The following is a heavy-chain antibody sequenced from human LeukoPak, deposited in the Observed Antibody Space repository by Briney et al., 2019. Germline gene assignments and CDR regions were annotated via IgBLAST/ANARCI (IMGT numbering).Heavy chain of an antibody. Sequence: QAGGSLRLSCAASGFTFSNYAMTWVRQAPGKGLEWVSSIGGSGSHTQYADSVRGRFTISRDNSRNTLYLTLNSLRGEDTAVYLCGRDHNGDYVGAFDFWGQGTMVTVSS. CDR3: GRDHNGDYVGAFDF. V-gene: IGHV3-23*01. J-gene: IGHJ3*01. CDR1: GFTFSNYA. D-gene: IGHD4-17*01. CDR2: IGGSGSHT.